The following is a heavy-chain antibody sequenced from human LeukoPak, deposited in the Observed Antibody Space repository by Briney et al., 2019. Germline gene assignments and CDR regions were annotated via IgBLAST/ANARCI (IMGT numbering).Heavy chain of an antibody. J-gene: IGHJ4*02. V-gene: IGHV1-24*01. D-gene: IGHD6-19*01. CDR1: GYTLTELS. CDR3: ATERLDNEQWLVYFDY. CDR2: FDPEDGET. Sequence: ASVKVSCKVSGYTLTELSMHWVRQAPGKGLEWMGGFDPEDGETIYAQKFQGRVTMTEDTSTDTAYMELSSLRSEDTAVYYCATERLDNEQWLVYFDYWGQGTLVTVSS.